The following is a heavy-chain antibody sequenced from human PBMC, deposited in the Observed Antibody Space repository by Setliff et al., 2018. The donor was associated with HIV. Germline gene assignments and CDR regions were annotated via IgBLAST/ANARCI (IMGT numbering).Heavy chain of an antibody. CDR3: TRRPDIVVVIAATGDALDI. CDR1: GFTFNNAW. V-gene: IGHV3-15*01. D-gene: IGHD2-15*01. J-gene: IGHJ3*02. Sequence: LRLSCAASGFTFNNAWMNWVRQAPGKGLEWVGRIKSKTDGGTTDYAAPVKGRFTISRDDSKNTLYLQMNSLETEDTAVYSCTRRPDIVVVIAATGDALDIWGQGAMVTVSS. CDR2: IKSKTDGGTT.